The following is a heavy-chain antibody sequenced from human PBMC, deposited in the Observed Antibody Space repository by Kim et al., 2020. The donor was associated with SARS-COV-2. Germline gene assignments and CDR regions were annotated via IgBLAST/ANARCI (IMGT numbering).Heavy chain of an antibody. Sequence: PSLKSRVTITLDTSKNQFSLRLNSMTAADTAVYYCASHCNSTRCLIGFHSWGQGTLVTVSS. CDR3: ASHCNSTRCLIGFHS. V-gene: IGHV4-34*01. D-gene: IGHD2-2*01. J-gene: IGHJ4*02.